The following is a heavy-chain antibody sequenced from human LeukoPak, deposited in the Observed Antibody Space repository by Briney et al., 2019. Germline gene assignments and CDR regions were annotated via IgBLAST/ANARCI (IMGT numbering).Heavy chain of an antibody. CDR2: ISAYNGNT. J-gene: IGHJ6*02. V-gene: IGHV1-18*01. CDR3: ARVLSSWYYYGMDV. CDR1: GYTFTSYG. Sequence: ASVKVSCKASGYTFTSYGISWVRQAPGQGLEWMGWISAYNGNTNYAQKLQGRVTMTTDTSTSTAYMERRSLRSDDTAVYYCARVLSSWYYYGMDVWGQGTTVTVSS. D-gene: IGHD6-13*01.